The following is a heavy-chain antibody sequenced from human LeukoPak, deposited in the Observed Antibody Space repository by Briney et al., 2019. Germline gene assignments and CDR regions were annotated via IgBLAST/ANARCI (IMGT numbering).Heavy chain of an antibody. Sequence: PSETLSLTCAVYGGSFSGYYWSWIRQPPGKGREWIGEINHSGSTNYNPSLKSRVTISVDTSKNQFSLKLSSVTAADTAVYYCARSPRTTYYYDSSGLKKLYNWFDPWGQGTLVTVSS. CDR3: ARSPRTTYYYDSSGLKKLYNWFDP. CDR1: GGSFSGYY. D-gene: IGHD3-22*01. V-gene: IGHV4-34*01. J-gene: IGHJ5*02. CDR2: INHSGST.